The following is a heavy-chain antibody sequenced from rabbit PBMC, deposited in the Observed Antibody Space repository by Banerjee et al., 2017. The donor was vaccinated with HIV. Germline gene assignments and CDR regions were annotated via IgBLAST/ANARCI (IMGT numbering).Heavy chain of an antibody. CDR1: GFSFSNKYV. J-gene: IGHJ4*01. CDR2: INTSSGNT. CDR3: ARDPIYLNAGYTGYGHHNL. D-gene: IGHD7-1*01. V-gene: IGHV1S45*01. Sequence: QEQLEESGGDLVKPEGSLTLTCTASGFSFSNKYVMCWVRQAPGKGLEWIACINTSSGNTVYASWAKGRFTISKTSSTTVTLQMTSLTAADTATYFCARDPIYLNAGYTGYGHHNLWGQGTLVTVS.